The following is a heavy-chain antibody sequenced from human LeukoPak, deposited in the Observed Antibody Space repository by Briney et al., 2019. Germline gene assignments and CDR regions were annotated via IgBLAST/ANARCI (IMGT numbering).Heavy chain of an antibody. Sequence: SETLSLTCTVSGGSISSYYWSWIRQPPGKGLEWIGYIYYSGSTNYNPSLKSRVTISVDTSKNQFSLKLSSVTAADTAVYYCARHQYDSSSYPKANYFDYWGQGTLVTVSS. V-gene: IGHV4-59*08. CDR3: ARHQYDSSSYPKANYFDY. D-gene: IGHD3-22*01. CDR1: GGSISSYY. J-gene: IGHJ4*02. CDR2: IYYSGST.